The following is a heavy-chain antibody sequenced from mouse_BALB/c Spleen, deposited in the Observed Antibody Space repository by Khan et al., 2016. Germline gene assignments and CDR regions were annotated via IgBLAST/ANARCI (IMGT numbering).Heavy chain of an antibody. CDR3: ARDFITTVVDYCYAMHY. CDR2: IWAGGST. D-gene: IGHD1-1*01. J-gene: IGHJ4*01. V-gene: IGHV2-9*02. Sequence: QVQLKESGPGLVAPSQSLSITCTVSGFSLTSYGVHWVRQPPGKGLEWLGVIWAGGSTNYNSALMSRLSISKDNSKSQVFLKMNSLQTDDTAMYYCARDFITTVVDYCYAMHYWGQGTSVTVSS. CDR1: GFSLTSYG.